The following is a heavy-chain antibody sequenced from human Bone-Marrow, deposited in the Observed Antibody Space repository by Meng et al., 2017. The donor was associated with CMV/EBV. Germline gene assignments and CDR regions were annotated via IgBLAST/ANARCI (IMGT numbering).Heavy chain of an antibody. D-gene: IGHD4-17*01. V-gene: IGHV1-69*10. CDR3: AGGHDYGDYYWYFAL. CDR2: IIPILGIA. CDR1: GGTFSSYA. Sequence: SVKVSCKASGGTFSSYAISWVRQAPGQGLEWMGGIIPILGIANYAQKFQGRVTITADKSTSTAYMELSSLRSEDTAVYYCAGGHDYGDYYWYFALWGRGNRVTGAS. J-gene: IGHJ2*01.